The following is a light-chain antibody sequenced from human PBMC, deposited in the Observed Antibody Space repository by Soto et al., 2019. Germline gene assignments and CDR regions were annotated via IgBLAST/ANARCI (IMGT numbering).Light chain of an antibody. CDR3: QQYTNYPWT. Sequence: DIQMTQSPPTLSASVGDRVTITCRASQSISSWLAWYQHRPGKAPNLLIYDVSSLESGVPSRFSGSGSGTEFTLTISSLQPDDFATYYCQQYTNYPWTFGQGTKVEIK. V-gene: IGKV1-5*01. CDR2: DVS. J-gene: IGKJ1*01. CDR1: QSISSW.